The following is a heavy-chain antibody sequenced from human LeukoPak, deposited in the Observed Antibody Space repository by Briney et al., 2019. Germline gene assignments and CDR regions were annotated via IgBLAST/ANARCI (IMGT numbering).Heavy chain of an antibody. CDR1: GYTFTSYG. CDR3: ARGVQWFGDAFDI. CDR2: ISAYNGNT. V-gene: IGHV1-18*01. D-gene: IGHD3-10*01. J-gene: IGHJ3*02. Sequence: ASVKVSCKASGYTFTSYGISWVRQAPGQGLDWMGWISAYNGNTNYAQKLKGRVTMPTDTSTSTAYMQLRSLRSDDTAVYYCARGVQWFGDAFDIWGQGTMVTVSS.